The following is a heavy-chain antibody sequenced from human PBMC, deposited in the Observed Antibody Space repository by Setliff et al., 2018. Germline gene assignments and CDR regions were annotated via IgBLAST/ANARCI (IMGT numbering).Heavy chain of an antibody. J-gene: IGHJ4*02. Sequence: SETLSLTCTVSGGSISNYYWSWIRQPAGKGLEWIGHIYIGGSANYNPSLKSRVTMSIDTSKNQFSLNLSSVTAADSAVYYCAREYFYGDYLDYWGQGTLVTVSS. D-gene: IGHD4-17*01. CDR1: GGSISNYY. CDR2: IYIGGSA. CDR3: AREYFYGDYLDY. V-gene: IGHV4-4*07.